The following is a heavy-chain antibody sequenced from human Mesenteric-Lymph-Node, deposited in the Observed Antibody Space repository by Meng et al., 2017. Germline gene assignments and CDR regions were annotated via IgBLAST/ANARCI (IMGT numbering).Heavy chain of an antibody. CDR2: ISGSGDST. CDR3: VWGSN. V-gene: IGHV3-23*01. Sequence: GRLLGFGVGLVNPGGSLRLSCAASGFTFSNAWMSWVRQAPGKGLEWVSAISGSGDSTYYADSVKGRFTISRDNSKNTLYLQMNSLRAEETAVYYCVWGSNWGPGTLVTVSS. J-gene: IGHJ4*02. CDR1: GFTFSNAW. D-gene: IGHD7-27*01.